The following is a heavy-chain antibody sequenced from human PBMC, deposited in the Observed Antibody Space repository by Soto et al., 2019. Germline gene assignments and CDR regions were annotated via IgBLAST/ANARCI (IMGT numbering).Heavy chain of an antibody. CDR2: INHSGST. CDR1: GLSFSCYY. V-gene: IGHV4-34*01. CDR3: AAGGGLPRYY. J-gene: IGHJ4*02. Sequence: SETLSLTCAFYGLSFSCYYWSWIRQPPGKGLEWIGEINHSGSTKYNPSLKSRVTISVDRSKNQFSLKLSSVTAADTDVYYCAAGGGLPRYYWGQGTLVTVSS. D-gene: IGHD5-12*01.